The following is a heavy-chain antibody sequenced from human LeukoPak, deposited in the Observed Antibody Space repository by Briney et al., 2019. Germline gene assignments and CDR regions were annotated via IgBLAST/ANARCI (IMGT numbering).Heavy chain of an antibody. CDR1: GYTFTSYA. Sequence: ASVKVSCKASGYTFTSYAMHWVRQAPGQRLEWMGWINAGNGNTKYSQKFQGRVTITGDTSASTAYMELSSLRSEDTAVYYCALQRVGELCFDYWGQGTLVTVSS. CDR2: INAGNGNT. CDR3: ALQRVGELCFDY. D-gene: IGHD3-16*01. V-gene: IGHV1-3*01. J-gene: IGHJ4*02.